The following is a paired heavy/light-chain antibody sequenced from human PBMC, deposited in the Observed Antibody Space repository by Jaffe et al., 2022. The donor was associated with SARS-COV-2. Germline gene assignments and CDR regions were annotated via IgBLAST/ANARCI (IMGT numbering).Light chain of an antibody. V-gene: IGKV1-9*01. Sequence: DIQLTQSPSFLSASVGDRVTITCRASQGISSYLAWYQQKPGKAPKLLIYAASTLQSGVPSRFSGSGSGTEFTLTISSLQPEDFATYYCQQLNSYPPWTFGQGTKLEIK. CDR3: QQLNSYPPWT. J-gene: IGKJ2*01. CDR1: QGISSY. CDR2: AAS.
Heavy chain of an antibody. V-gene: IGHV5-51*01. CDR3: ARTDCSSTNCYYIPGGYYFDY. D-gene: IGHD2-2*01. Sequence: EVQLVQSGAEVKKPGESLKISCKGSGYSFTSYWIGWVRQMPGKGLEWMGIIYPGDSDTKYSPSFQGQVTISADKSISTAYLQWSSLKASDAAMYYCARTDCSSTNCYYIPGGYYFDYWGQGTLVTVSS. CDR2: IYPGDSDT. J-gene: IGHJ4*02. CDR1: GYSFTSYW.